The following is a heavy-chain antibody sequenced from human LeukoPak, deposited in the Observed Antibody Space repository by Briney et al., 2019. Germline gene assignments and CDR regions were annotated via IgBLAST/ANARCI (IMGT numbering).Heavy chain of an antibody. V-gene: IGHV1-2*02. D-gene: IGHD3-22*01. CDR3: ARASYYYDSSGYPGYYFDY. CDR2: INPNSGGT. Sequence: ASVKVSCKASGYTFTDYYMHWVRQAPRQELEWMGWINPNSGGTHYAQKFQGRVTMTRDTSISTAYMELSRLRSDDTAVYYCARASYYYDSSGYPGYYFDYWGQGTLVTVSS. CDR1: GYTFTDYY. J-gene: IGHJ4*02.